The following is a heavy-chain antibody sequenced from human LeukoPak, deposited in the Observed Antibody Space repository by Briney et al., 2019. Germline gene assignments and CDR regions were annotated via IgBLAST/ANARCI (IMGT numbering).Heavy chain of an antibody. CDR3: ASKCSSTSCYAAGDY. Sequence: ASVKVSCKAPGYTFTGYYMHWVRQAPGQGLEWMGWINPNSGGTNYAQKFQGRVTMTRDTSISTSYMELSRLRSDDTAVYYCASKCSSTSCYAAGDYWGQGTLVTVSS. D-gene: IGHD2-2*01. V-gene: IGHV1-2*02. CDR2: INPNSGGT. J-gene: IGHJ4*02. CDR1: GYTFTGYY.